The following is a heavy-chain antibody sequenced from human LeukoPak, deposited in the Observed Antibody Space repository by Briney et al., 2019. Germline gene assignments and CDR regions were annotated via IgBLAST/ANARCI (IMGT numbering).Heavy chain of an antibody. V-gene: IGHV5-51*01. J-gene: IGHJ4*01. D-gene: IGHD3-10*01. CDR3: ASRGWGYVDD. Sequence: VAALKISCKGSRYTFTTHWIGWVRQMPGKGLEWMGIIYPGDSDTRYNPSFQGQVTISADKSISTAYLQWTSPNASDTAVYYCASRGWGYVDDWGQGTLVTVSS. CDR1: RYTFTTHW. CDR2: IYPGDSDT.